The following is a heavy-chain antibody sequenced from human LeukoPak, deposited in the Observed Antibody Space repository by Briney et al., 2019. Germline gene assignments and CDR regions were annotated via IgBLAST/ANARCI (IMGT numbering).Heavy chain of an antibody. CDR1: GGTFSSYA. Sequence: SVKVSCKASGGTFSSYAISWVRQAPGQGLEWMGGIIPIFGTANYAQKFQGRVTITADESTSTAYMELSSLRSEDTAVYYCARDLSSAGWFDPWGQGTLATVSS. CDR3: ARDLSSAGWFDP. CDR2: IIPIFGTA. D-gene: IGHD6-25*01. V-gene: IGHV1-69*13. J-gene: IGHJ5*02.